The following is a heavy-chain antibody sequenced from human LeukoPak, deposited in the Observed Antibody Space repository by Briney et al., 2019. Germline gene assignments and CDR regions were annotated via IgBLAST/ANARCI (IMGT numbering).Heavy chain of an antibody. D-gene: IGHD2-2*02. Sequence: GRSLRLSCAASGFTFSIYGMHWVRQAPGKGLEWVTYIQHDGSNKYYADSVKGRFTISRDNSKNTLYLQMNSLRVEDTAVYYCVKDSRNCTSDTCYKNFDYWGQGTLVTVSS. J-gene: IGHJ4*02. CDR1: GFTFSIYG. CDR2: IQHDGSNK. V-gene: IGHV3-30*02. CDR3: VKDSRNCTSDTCYKNFDY.